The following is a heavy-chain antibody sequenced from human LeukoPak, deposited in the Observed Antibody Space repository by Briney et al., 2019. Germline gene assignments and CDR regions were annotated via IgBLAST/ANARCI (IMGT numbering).Heavy chain of an antibody. D-gene: IGHD6-6*01. CDR3: ARVVVAARPYFDY. CDR2: ISAYNGNT. CDR1: GYTFTSYG. J-gene: IGHJ4*02. Sequence: ASVKVSCKASGYTFTSYGISWVRQAPGQGPEWMGWISAYNGNTNYAQKLQGRVTMNTDPSTSTAYMELRSLRSDDTAVYYCARVVVAARPYFDYWGQGTLVTVSS. V-gene: IGHV1-18*01.